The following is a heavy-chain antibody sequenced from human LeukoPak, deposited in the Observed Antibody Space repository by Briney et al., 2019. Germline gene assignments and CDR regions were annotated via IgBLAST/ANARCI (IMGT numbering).Heavy chain of an antibody. CDR1: GFTFRSHA. V-gene: IGHV3-23*01. Sequence: GGSLRLSCVGSGFTFRSHAMSWVRQAPEKGLEFVSGIYENGGTTYSVKGRFSISRDNSKNTLYLQMNSLRAEDTAIYYCAREGPRGNSQFDYWGQGTLVTVSS. CDR3: AREGPRGNSQFDY. CDR2: IYENGGTT. J-gene: IGHJ4*02. D-gene: IGHD2/OR15-2a*01.